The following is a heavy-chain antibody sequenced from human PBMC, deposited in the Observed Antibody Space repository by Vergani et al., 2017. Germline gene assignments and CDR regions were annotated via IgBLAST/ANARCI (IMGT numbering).Heavy chain of an antibody. J-gene: IGHJ5*02. CDR1: GESIRSGSHY. CDR2: IHTGGST. CDR3: VRTVALWFGETKDGGWFDP. Sequence: QVKLQESGPGLLKPSQTLSLTCTVSGESIRSGSHYWSWIRQPAGKGPEWIGHIHTGGSTDLNPSFKSRFSISVDTSKSQFSLKLNSVTAADTAVYYCVRTVALWFGETKDGGWFDPWGQGTLVTVTS. D-gene: IGHD3-10*01. V-gene: IGHV4-61*02.